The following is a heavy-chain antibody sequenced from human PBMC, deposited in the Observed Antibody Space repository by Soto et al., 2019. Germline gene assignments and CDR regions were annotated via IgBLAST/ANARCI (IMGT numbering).Heavy chain of an antibody. D-gene: IGHD6-19*01. J-gene: IGHJ6*02. V-gene: IGHV4-34*01. CDR1: GGSFSAYY. Sequence: GSLSLTCAVYGGSFSAYYWSWIRQPPGKGLEWIGEINHSGSTNYNPSLKSRVTISVDTSKNQFSLKLSSVTAADTAVYYCARGRNSSGWYGMDVWGQGTTVTVSS. CDR2: INHSGST. CDR3: ARGRNSSGWYGMDV.